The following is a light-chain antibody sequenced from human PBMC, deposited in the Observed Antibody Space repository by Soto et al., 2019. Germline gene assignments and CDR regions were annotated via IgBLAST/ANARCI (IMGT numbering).Light chain of an antibody. V-gene: IGKV3-11*01. CDR3: QQYGSSPL. Sequence: EIVLTQSPATLSLSPGERATLSCRASQSVSSYLAWYQQKPGQAPRLLIYDASNRATGILARFSGSGSGTDFTLTICSLEPEDFAVYYCQQYGSSPLFGPGTKVDIK. CDR2: DAS. J-gene: IGKJ3*01. CDR1: QSVSSY.